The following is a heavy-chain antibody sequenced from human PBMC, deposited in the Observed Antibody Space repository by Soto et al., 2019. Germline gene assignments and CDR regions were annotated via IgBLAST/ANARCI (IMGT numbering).Heavy chain of an antibody. J-gene: IGHJ3*02. CDR1: GGSISSYY. Sequence: QVQLQESGPGLVKPSETLSLTCTVSGGSISSYYWSWIRQPPGKGLEWIGYIYYSGSTNYNPSLQGRVTISVDTAKNQFSPKLGSVTAADTAGYYCARDYGWATTYDDAFDIWGQGTMVTVSS. D-gene: IGHD3-16*01. CDR2: IYYSGST. V-gene: IGHV4-59*01. CDR3: ARDYGWATTYDDAFDI.